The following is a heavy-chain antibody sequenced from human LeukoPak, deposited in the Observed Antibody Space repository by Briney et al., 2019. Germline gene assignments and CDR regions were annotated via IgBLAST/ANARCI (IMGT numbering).Heavy chain of an antibody. CDR1: GYTLTRYY. CDR3: ARDIAVTGTGHYYGMDV. J-gene: IGHJ6*02. D-gene: IGHD6-19*01. V-gene: IGHV1-46*01. CDR2: IDTNDGTR. Sequence: ASLKVSCKASGYTLTRYYMHWVRQAPGQGLEWMGIIDTNDGTRSYAQKFQGRVTMTRDMSTSTVYMELSSLRSEDTALYYCARDIAVTGTGHYYGMDVWGQGTTVTVSS.